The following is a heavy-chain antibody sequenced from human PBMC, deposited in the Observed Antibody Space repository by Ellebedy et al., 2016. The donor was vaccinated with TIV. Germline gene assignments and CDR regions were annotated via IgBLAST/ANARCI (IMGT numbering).Heavy chain of an antibody. V-gene: IGHV3-33*01. D-gene: IGHD3-16*01. CDR3: TPMMGEY. CDR1: GFIFRDYG. Sequence: PGGSLRLSCAASGFIFRDYGMHWVRQAPGKGLEWVAVIWNDGTNKYYSDSVKGRFIISKDNTKNTRYLQMNSLRAEDTAVYYCTPMMGEYWGQGTLVTVSS. J-gene: IGHJ4*02. CDR2: IWNDGTNK.